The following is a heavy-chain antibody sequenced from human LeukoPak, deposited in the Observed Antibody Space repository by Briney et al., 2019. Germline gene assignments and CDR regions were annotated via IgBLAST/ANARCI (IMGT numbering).Heavy chain of an antibody. V-gene: IGHV1-2*02. CDR1: GYTFTGYY. CDR3: AIRLIAVAGPLGY. Sequence: ASVKVSCKASGYTFTGYYMHWVRQAPGQGLEWMGWINPNSGGTNYAQKFQGRVTMTRDTSISTAYMELSRLRSDDTAVYYCAIRLIAVAGPLGYWGQGTLVTVSS. J-gene: IGHJ4*02. D-gene: IGHD6-19*01. CDR2: INPNSGGT.